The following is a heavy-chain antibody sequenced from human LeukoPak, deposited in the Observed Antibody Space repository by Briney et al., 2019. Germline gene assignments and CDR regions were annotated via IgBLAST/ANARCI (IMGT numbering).Heavy chain of an antibody. CDR1: GGSISIYC. J-gene: IGHJ4*02. V-gene: IGHV4-4*07. D-gene: IGHD1-26*01. CDR3: ARWRSDDSSDY. CDR2: IHTSGST. Sequence: TSETLSLTCPVSGGSISIYCWSWVRQPAGKGLEWIGRIHTSGSTNSNPSLKSRVTMSVDTSKNQFSLKLSSVTAADTAVYYCARWRSDDSSDYWGQGTLVTVSS.